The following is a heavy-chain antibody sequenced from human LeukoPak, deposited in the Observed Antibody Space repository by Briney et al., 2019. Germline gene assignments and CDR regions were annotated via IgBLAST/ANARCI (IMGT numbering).Heavy chain of an antibody. CDR2: IYSGGST. J-gene: IGHJ4*02. Sequence: GSLRLSCAASGFTVSSNYMSWVRQAPGKGLEWVSVIYSGGSTYYADSVKGRFTISRDNSKNTLYLQMNSLRAEDTAVYYCAGHYDFWGILFDYWGQGTLVTVSS. CDR3: AGHYDFWGILFDY. D-gene: IGHD3-3*01. V-gene: IGHV3-66*02. CDR1: GFTVSSNY.